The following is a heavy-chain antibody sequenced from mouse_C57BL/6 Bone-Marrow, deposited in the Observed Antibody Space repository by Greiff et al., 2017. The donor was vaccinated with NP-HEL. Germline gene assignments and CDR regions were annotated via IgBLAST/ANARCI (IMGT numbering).Heavy chain of an antibody. CDR2: IYPGDGDT. V-gene: IGHV1-82*01. J-gene: IGHJ2*01. D-gene: IGHD1-1*01. Sequence: VQGVESGPELVKPGASVKISCKASGYAFSSSWMNWVKQRPGKGLEWIGRIYPGDGDTNYNGKFKGKATLTADKSSSTAYMQLSSLTSEDSAVYFCARQDYYGSSYWGQGTTLTVSS. CDR1: GYAFSSSW. CDR3: ARQDYYGSSY.